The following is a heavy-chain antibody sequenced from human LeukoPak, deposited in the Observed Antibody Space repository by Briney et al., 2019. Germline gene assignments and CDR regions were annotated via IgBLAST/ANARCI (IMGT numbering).Heavy chain of an antibody. D-gene: IGHD6-6*01. J-gene: IGHJ3*02. V-gene: IGHV1-2*02. Sequence: ASVKVSCKTSGYTFTDYYMHWVRQAPGQGLEWMGWINPNSGGTNYAQKFQGRVTMTRDTSISTAYVELSRLRSDDTAVYYCARKEYRTDAFDIWGQGTMVTVSS. CDR3: ARKEYRTDAFDI. CDR1: GYTFTDYY. CDR2: INPNSGGT.